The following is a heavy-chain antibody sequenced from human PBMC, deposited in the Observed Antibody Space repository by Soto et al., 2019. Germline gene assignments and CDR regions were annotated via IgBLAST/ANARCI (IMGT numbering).Heavy chain of an antibody. D-gene: IGHD6-19*01. Sequence: PSETLSLTCTVSGGSISSSSYYWGWIRQPPGKGLEWIGSIYYSGSTYYNPSLKSRVTISVDTSKNQFSLKLSSVTAADTAVYYCARQGVAVAGKIYYYYGMDVWGQGTTVTVSS. CDR2: IYYSGST. CDR1: GGSISSSSYY. J-gene: IGHJ6*02. V-gene: IGHV4-39*01. CDR3: ARQGVAVAGKIYYYYGMDV.